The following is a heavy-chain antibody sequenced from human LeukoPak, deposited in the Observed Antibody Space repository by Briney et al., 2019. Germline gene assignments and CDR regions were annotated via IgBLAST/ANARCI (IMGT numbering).Heavy chain of an antibody. CDR3: ARAEEEYSSAWRPLSYFDS. D-gene: IGHD6-6*01. Sequence: SETLSLTCAVYGGSFSDYYWTWIRQPPGKGLEWIGETNHGGITNYNPSLKRRVTMSVDTSKNQFSLKLSSVTAADTAVYYRARAEEEYSSAWRPLSYFDSWGQGTLVTVSS. V-gene: IGHV4-34*01. CDR2: TNHGGIT. CDR1: GGSFSDYY. J-gene: IGHJ4*02.